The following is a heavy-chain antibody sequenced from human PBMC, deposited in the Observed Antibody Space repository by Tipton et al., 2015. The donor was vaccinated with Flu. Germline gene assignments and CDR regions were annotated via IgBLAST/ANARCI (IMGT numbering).Heavy chain of an antibody. D-gene: IGHD3-10*01. CDR1: GYSISSGYY. CDR3: ATTTYFYGSGSHDY. Sequence: GLVKPSETLSPTCGVSGYSISSGYYWGWIRQPPGKGLEWIGSVSHSGSTYYNPSLKSRVTISIDTFKTQFSLRLTSVTAADTAVYYCATTTYFYGSGSHDYWGQGTLVTVSS. V-gene: IGHV4-38-2*01. J-gene: IGHJ4*02. CDR2: VSHSGST.